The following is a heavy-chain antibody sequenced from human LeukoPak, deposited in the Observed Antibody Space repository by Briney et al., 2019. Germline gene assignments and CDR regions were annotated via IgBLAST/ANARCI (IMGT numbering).Heavy chain of an antibody. Sequence: GGSLRLSCAASGFTFGGPWMHWVRQAPGKGLVWVSRINSDGSATAYADSVKGRFTISRDNAENTLYLQMNSLRAEDTAVYYCARGTAGYHSSYFDYWGQGTLVTVSS. CDR1: GFTFGGPW. J-gene: IGHJ4*02. D-gene: IGHD3-16*02. V-gene: IGHV3-74*01. CDR2: INSDGSAT. CDR3: ARGTAGYHSSYFDY.